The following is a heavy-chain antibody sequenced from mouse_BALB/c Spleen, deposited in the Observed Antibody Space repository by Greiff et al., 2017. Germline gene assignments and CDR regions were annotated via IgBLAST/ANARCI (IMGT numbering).Heavy chain of an antibody. D-gene: IGHD2-14*01. CDR3: ATLYRPFAY. Sequence: QVQLQQSGPGLVQPSQSLSITCTVSGFSLTSYGVHWVRQSPGKGLEWLGVIWSGGSTDYNAAFISRLSISKDNSKSQVFFKMNSLQANDTAIYYCATLYRPFAYWGQGTLVTVSA. J-gene: IGHJ3*01. CDR2: IWSGGST. CDR1: GFSLTSYG. V-gene: IGHV2-2*02.